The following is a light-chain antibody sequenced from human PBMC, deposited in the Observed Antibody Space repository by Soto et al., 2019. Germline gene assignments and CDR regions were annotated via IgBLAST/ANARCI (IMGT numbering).Light chain of an antibody. V-gene: IGKV3-15*01. CDR2: GAS. CDR1: QSVSSD. J-gene: IGKJ1*01. CDR3: QQYNKWPWT. Sequence: EIVMTQSPATLSVSPGERATLSCRASQSVSSDLGWYQQKPGQAPRLLIYGASTRATGIPARFSGSGSGTEFTLTISSLQSEDFAVYYCQQYNKWPWTLGQGTKVEIK.